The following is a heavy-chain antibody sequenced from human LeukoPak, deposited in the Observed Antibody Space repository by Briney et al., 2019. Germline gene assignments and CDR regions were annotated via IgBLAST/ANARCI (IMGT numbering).Heavy chain of an antibody. J-gene: IGHJ4*02. CDR3: ARRQGCSSTSCPPDY. V-gene: IGHV5-51*01. D-gene: IGHD2-2*01. CDR1: GYSFTTYW. Sequence: GESLKISCRGSGYSFTTYWIGCVRQMPWKGLEWMGIIYPGDSDTRYTPSFQGQVTMSADKSINTAYLQWSSLKASDTAMYYCARRQGCSSTSCPPDYWGQGTLVTVSP. CDR2: IYPGDSDT.